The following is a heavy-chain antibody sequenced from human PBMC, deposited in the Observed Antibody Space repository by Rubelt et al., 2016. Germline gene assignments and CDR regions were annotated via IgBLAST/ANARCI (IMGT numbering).Heavy chain of an antibody. CDR2: IYYSGST. CDR3: ARDKLALRLDYYYGMDV. Sequence: WNTGIYYSGSTYYNPSLKSRVTISVDTSKKQFSLKLSSVTAADTAVYYCARDKLALRLDYYYGMDVWGQGTTVTVPS. J-gene: IGHJ6*02. V-gene: IGHV4-39*07. D-gene: IGHD1-7*01.